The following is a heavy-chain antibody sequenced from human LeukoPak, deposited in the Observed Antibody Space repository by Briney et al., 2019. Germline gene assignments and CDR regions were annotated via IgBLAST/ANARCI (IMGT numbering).Heavy chain of an antibody. V-gene: IGHV3-49*04. CDR3: TRLTCGGDCYSAWFDP. D-gene: IGHD2-21*02. Sequence: GGSLRLSCTASGFTFGDYAMSWVRQAPGKGLEWVGFIRSKAYGGTTEYAASVKGRFTISRDDSKSIAYLQMNSLKTEDTAVYYCTRLTCGGDCYSAWFDPWGQGTLVTVSS. J-gene: IGHJ5*02. CDR2: IRSKAYGGTT. CDR1: GFTFGDYA.